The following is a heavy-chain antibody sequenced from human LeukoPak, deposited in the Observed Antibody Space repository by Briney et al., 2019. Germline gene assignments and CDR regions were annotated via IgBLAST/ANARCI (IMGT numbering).Heavy chain of an antibody. J-gene: IGHJ4*02. CDR3: AKVACGGDCYSYYFDY. CDR2: IKSDGSSA. CDR1: GFTFSSYW. Sequence: LGGSLRLSCAASGFTFSSYWMHWVRQAPGKGLVWVSRIKSDGSSANYADSVQGRFTISRDNAKNTLYLQMNSLRAEDTAVYYCAKVACGGDCYSYYFDYWGQGTLVTVSS. V-gene: IGHV3-74*01. D-gene: IGHD2-21*02.